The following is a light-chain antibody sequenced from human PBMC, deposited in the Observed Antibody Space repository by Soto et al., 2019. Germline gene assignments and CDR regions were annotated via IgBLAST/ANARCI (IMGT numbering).Light chain of an antibody. V-gene: IGKV1-5*03. CDR2: KAS. Sequence: DIQMTQSPSTLSASVGDRVTITCRASQSISSWLAWYQQKPGKAPKLLIYKASSLESGVPSRFSGSGSGTDFTLTIGILQTEDFATYYCQQSYSAPITFGQGTRREI. J-gene: IGKJ5*01. CDR3: QQSYSAPIT. CDR1: QSISSW.